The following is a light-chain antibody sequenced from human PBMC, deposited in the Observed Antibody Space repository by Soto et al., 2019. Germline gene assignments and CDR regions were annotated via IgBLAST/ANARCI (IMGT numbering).Light chain of an antibody. CDR2: AAS. J-gene: IGKJ1*01. Sequence: DIQMTPSPSSLSASVGDRVTITCRASQDISNYLVWFQQKPGKAPKILIYAASTLQSGVPSRFSGSGSGTDFTLTISSLQPEDVATYYCQKYNSAPRTFGQGTKVDI. CDR3: QKYNSAPRT. V-gene: IGKV1-27*01. CDR1: QDISNY.